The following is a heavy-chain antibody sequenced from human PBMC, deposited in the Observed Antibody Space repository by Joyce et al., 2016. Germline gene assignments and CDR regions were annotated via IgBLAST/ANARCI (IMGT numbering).Heavy chain of an antibody. CDR2: VYAAGDT. D-gene: IGHD2/OR15-2a*01. J-gene: IGHJ3*02. CDR3: ARGGKAFNSSTSRNAFDI. Sequence: QVQLQQSGPGLVKPSETLSLFCTVSGDYISSYFWAWIRQPAGRGLEWIGRVYAAGDTSYNPSLKSRLSMSLDTSTNQFSLRLDSVSAADTAIYYCARGGKAFNSSTSRNAFDIWGQGTVVSVSS. V-gene: IGHV4-4*07. CDR1: GDYISSYF.